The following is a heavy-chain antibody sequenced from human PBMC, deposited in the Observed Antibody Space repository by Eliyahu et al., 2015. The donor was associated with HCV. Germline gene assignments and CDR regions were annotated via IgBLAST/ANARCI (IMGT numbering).Heavy chain of an antibody. Sequence: KKPGSSVKVSCKASGGTFSSYTIDWVRQVPGQGLEWMGGIIPIFGTAKYAQKFQGRVTITADESTSTAYVELSSLRSEDTAVYYCARGPEIKSAYYYNYWGQGTLVTVSS. J-gene: IGHJ4*02. CDR3: ARGPEIKSAYYYNY. CDR1: GGTFSSYT. CDR2: IIPIFGTA. V-gene: IGHV1-69*01. D-gene: IGHD3-22*01.